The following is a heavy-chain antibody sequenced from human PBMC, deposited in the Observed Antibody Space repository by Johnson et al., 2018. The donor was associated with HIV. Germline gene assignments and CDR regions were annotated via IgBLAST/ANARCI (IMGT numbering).Heavy chain of an antibody. CDR2: ISYDGTNK. V-gene: IGHV3-33*05. Sequence: QVQLVESGGGVVQPGRSLRLSCVVSGFTFSSYGMHWVRQAPGKGLEWVAVISYDGTNKYYADSVKGRFTISRDNSKNTLYLQMNSLRAEDTAIYYCARKQWLEIPSDGLDVWGQGTMVTVSS. CDR1: GFTFSSYG. D-gene: IGHD6-19*01. J-gene: IGHJ3*01. CDR3: ARKQWLEIPSDGLDV.